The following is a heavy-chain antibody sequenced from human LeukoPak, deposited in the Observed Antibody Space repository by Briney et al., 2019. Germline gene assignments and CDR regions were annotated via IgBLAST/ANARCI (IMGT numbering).Heavy chain of an antibody. CDR3: ARGLNRLLNYYYYMDV. J-gene: IGHJ6*03. D-gene: IGHD2/OR15-2a*01. CDR1: GYTFTGYY. CDR2: INPNSGGT. V-gene: IGHV1-2*02. Sequence: GASVKVSCKASGYTFTGYYMHWVRQAPGQGLEWMGWINPNSGGTNYAQKFQGRVTMTRDTSISTAYMELSRLRSDDTAVYYCARGLNRLLNYYYYMDVWGKGTTVTVSS.